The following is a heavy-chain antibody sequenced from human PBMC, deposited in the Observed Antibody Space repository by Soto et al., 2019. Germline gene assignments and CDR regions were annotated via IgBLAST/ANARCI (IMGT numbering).Heavy chain of an antibody. CDR3: AHRHGSGRDWFDP. J-gene: IGHJ5*02. V-gene: IGHV2-5*02. CDR2: IYWDDDK. Sequence: QITLKESGPTLVKPTQTLTLTCTFSGFSLSTNGVGVGWIRQPPGKALEWLGIIYWDDDKRYNPSLKSRLTITKGTSKNQVVLTMTKIDPVDTATYYCAHRHGSGRDWFDPWGQGTLVTVSS. CDR1: GFSLSTNGVG. D-gene: IGHD3-10*01.